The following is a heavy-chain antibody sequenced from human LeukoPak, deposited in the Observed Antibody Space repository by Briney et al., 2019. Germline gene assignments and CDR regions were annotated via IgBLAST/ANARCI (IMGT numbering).Heavy chain of an antibody. Sequence: GASVKVSCKASGYTFTGYYMHWVRQAPGQGLEWMGWINPNSGGTNYAQKFQGRVTMTRDTSISTAYMELSRLRSDDTAVYYCASPRGTMVRGGDPSFYYYYYGMDVWGQGTTVTVSS. CDR2: INPNSGGT. J-gene: IGHJ6*02. CDR3: ASPRGTMVRGGDPSFYYYYYGMDV. CDR1: GYTFTGYY. D-gene: IGHD3-10*01. V-gene: IGHV1-2*02.